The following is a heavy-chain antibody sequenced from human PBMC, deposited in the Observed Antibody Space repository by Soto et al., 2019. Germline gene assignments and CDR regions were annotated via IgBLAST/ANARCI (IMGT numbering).Heavy chain of an antibody. CDR3: ARHGVYCSGGSCYSNWFDP. V-gene: IGHV1-18*01. Sequence: ASVKVSCKASGYTFTSYGISWVRQAPGQGLEWMGWISAYNGNTNYAQKLQGRVTMTTDTSTSTAYMELRSLRSDDTAVYYCARHGVYCSGGSCYSNWFDPWGQGTLVTVSS. D-gene: IGHD2-15*01. J-gene: IGHJ5*02. CDR2: ISAYNGNT. CDR1: GYTFTSYG.